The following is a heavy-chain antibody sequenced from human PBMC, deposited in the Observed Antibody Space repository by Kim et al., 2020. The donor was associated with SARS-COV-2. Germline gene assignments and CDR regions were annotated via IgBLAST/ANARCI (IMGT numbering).Heavy chain of an antibody. CDR1: GGSFSGYY. CDR3: ARASLAAAALDY. CDR2: INHRGST. D-gene: IGHD6-13*01. V-gene: IGHV4-34*01. Sequence: SETLSLTCAVYGGSFSGYYWSWIRQPPGKGLEWIGEINHRGSTNYNPSLKSRVTISVDTSKNQFSLKLSSVTAADTAVYYCARASLAAAALDYWGQGTLVTVSS. J-gene: IGHJ4*02.